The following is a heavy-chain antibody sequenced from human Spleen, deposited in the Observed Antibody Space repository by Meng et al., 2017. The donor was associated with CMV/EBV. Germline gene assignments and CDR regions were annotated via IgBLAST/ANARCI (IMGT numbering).Heavy chain of an antibody. D-gene: IGHD4-17*01. J-gene: IGHJ4*02. Sequence: GESLKISCAASGFTLSDYYVSWIRQAPGKGLEWLSYISSSGNTIHYADSVKGRFIIARDTPKNSVYLQMNSLRAEDTAVYYCVRDDYGDYFFDTWGQGTLVTVSS. CDR2: ISSSGNTI. CDR3: VRDDYGDYFFDT. V-gene: IGHV3-11*01. CDR1: GFTLSDYY.